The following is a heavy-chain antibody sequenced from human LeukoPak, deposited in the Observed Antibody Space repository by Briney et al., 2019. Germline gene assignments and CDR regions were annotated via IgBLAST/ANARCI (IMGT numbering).Heavy chain of an antibody. J-gene: IGHJ4*02. CDR1: GYTFTSYY. CDR3: ARDDASSTGYSYAYIDY. CDR2: ISPSVGSA. Sequence: ASVKVSCKAFGYTFTSYYMHWVRQAPGQGLEWMGIISPSVGSAAYAQKFQGRVTMTRDTSTSTLYMELSSLRSEDTAVYYCARDDASSTGYSYAYIDYWGQGTLVPVSS. V-gene: IGHV1-46*01. D-gene: IGHD5-18*01.